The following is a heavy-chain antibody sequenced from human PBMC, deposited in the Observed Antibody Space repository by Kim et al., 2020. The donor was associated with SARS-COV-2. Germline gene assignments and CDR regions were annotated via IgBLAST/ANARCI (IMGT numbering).Heavy chain of an antibody. CDR2: IYYSGST. D-gene: IGHD3-9*01. CDR3: ARGAQLRYFDWLLYDRAYGMDV. CDR1: GGSISSYY. V-gene: IGHV4-59*01. J-gene: IGHJ6*02. Sequence: SETLSLTCTVSGGSISSYYWSWIRQPPGKGLEWIGYIYYSGSTNYNPSLKSRVTISVDTSKNQFSLKLSSVTAEDKAVYYCARGAQLRYFDWLLYDRAYGMDVWGQGTTVTVSS.